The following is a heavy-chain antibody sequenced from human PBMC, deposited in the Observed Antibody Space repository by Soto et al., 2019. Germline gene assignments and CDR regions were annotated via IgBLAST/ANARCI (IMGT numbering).Heavy chain of an antibody. J-gene: IGHJ4*02. D-gene: IGHD3-3*01. V-gene: IGHV3-23*01. CDR2: ISGSGGST. CDR3: AKHYDLWTGHYDY. CDR1: GFTFSSYA. Sequence: GGSLRLSCAASGFTFSSYAMSWVRQAPGKGLEWVSAISGSGGSTYYADSVKGRLTISRDNSKNTLYLQMNSLRAEDTAVYYCAKHYDLWTGHYDYWGQGTLVTVSS.